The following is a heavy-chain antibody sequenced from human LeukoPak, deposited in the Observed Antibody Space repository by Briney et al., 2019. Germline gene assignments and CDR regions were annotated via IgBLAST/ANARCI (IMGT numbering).Heavy chain of an antibody. J-gene: IGHJ3*02. Sequence: GASVKVSCKASGGTFSSYAISWVRQAPGQGLEWMGGIIPIFGTANYAQKFQGRVTITADKSTSTAYMELSSLRSEDTAVYYCASRRGYSYDAFDIWGQGTMVTVSS. D-gene: IGHD5-18*01. CDR2: IIPIFGTA. V-gene: IGHV1-69*06. CDR1: GGTFSSYA. CDR3: ASRRGYSYDAFDI.